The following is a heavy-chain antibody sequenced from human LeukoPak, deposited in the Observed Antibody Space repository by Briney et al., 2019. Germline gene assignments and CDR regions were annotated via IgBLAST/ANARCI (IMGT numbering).Heavy chain of an antibody. V-gene: IGHV3-23*01. CDR3: AKRYNWNDGHFDY. CDR2: ISGSGGST. J-gene: IGHJ4*02. D-gene: IGHD1-1*01. CDR1: GFTFSSYA. Sequence: GGSLRLSCAASGFTFSSYAMSWVRQAPGKGLEWVSAISGSGGSTYYADSVRGRFTISRDNSKNTLYLQMNSLRAEDTAVYYCAKRYNWNDGHFDYWGQGTLATVSS.